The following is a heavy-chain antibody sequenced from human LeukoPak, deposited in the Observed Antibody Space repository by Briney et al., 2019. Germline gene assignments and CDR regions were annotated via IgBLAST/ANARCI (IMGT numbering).Heavy chain of an antibody. CDR3: ARDVNGAFTRSWFDP. CDR1: GDSVSSNNAA. J-gene: IGHJ5*02. CDR2: TYYRSKWYH. D-gene: IGHD4-17*01. V-gene: IGHV6-1*01. Sequence: SQTLSLTCAISGDSVSSNNAAWGWIRQSPSRGLEWLGRTYYRSKWYHDYAVSVKSRISLNPDTSKNQFFLQLNSVTPEDTAVYYCARDVNGAFTRSWFDPWGQGTRVTVS.